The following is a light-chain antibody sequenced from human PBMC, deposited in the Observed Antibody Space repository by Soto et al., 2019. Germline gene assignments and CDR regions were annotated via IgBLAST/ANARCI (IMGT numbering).Light chain of an antibody. Sequence: EVVLTQSPGTLSLSPGERATLSFSASQSVNSNYFAWYQQKPGQAPRLLIYGVSSRPTGIPDRFSGTGSGTDFTLTISRLEPEDFAVYYCEQYGSSPRTFGQGTKVDI. CDR3: EQYGSSPRT. CDR2: GVS. CDR1: QSVNSNY. V-gene: IGKV3-20*01. J-gene: IGKJ1*01.